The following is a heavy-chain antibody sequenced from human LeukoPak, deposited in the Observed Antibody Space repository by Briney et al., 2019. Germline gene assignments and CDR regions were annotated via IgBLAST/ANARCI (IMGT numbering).Heavy chain of an antibody. Sequence: GESLKISCKGSGYRFITYWIGWVRQMPGKGLEWMGIIYPGDSETRYSPSFQGQVSISVDKSISAAFLQWSSLKASDTAMYYCARSGFAGGSFDIWGQGTMVTVSS. D-gene: IGHD3-10*01. CDR3: ARSGFAGGSFDI. CDR1: GYRFITYW. J-gene: IGHJ3*02. CDR2: IYPGDSET. V-gene: IGHV5-51*01.